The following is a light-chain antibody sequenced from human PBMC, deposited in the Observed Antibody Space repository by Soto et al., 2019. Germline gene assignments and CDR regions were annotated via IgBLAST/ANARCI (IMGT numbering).Light chain of an antibody. CDR2: DVT. J-gene: IGLJ1*01. CDR3: SSYTSNTTPYV. Sequence: QSLLTQPASVSGSPGQSIAISCHGTSSDVGAYNYVSWYQQHPGKVPKLVIYDVTNRPSGVSDRFSGSKSGNTASLTISGLQAEDEADYYCSSYTSNTTPYVFGTGTKVTVL. V-gene: IGLV2-14*01. CDR1: SSDVGAYNY.